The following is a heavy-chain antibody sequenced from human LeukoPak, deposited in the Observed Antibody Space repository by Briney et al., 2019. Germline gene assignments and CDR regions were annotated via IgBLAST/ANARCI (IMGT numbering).Heavy chain of an antibody. V-gene: IGHV4-59*01. J-gene: IGHJ4*02. CDR3: AREPGY. Sequence: SETLSLTCTVSGGSISSYYWSWIRQPPGKGLEWIGYIYYSGSTNHNPSLKSRVTISVDTSKNQFSLKLSSVTAADTAVYYCAREPGYWGQGTLVTVSS. CDR2: IYYSGST. CDR1: GGSISSYY.